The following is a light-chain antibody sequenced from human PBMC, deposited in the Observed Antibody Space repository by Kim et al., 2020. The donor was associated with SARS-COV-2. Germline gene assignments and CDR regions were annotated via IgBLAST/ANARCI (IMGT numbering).Light chain of an antibody. Sequence: SVGDRVTITCRASQDIGGYLAWYQQKPGKAPKLLIYAASTLQSGVPSRCSGRGSGTDFTLTISSLQPEDLATYFCQQVNSFPLVTFGQGTRLEIK. CDR1: QDIGGY. CDR3: QQVNSFPLVT. CDR2: AAS. J-gene: IGKJ5*01. V-gene: IGKV1-9*01.